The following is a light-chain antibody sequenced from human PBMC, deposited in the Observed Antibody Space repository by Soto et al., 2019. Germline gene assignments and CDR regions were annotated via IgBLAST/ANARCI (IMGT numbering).Light chain of an antibody. Sequence: SALTQPPSVSGAPGQRVTISCTGSSSNIGAGYDVHWDQPLPGRAPKLLIYGNTNRPSGVPDRFSRSKSGTSASLAITGLHAEDEGDYYCLSFDSGLSVVFGGGTELTVL. V-gene: IGLV1-40*01. CDR1: SSNIGAGYD. J-gene: IGLJ2*01. CDR2: GNT. CDR3: LSFDSGLSVV.